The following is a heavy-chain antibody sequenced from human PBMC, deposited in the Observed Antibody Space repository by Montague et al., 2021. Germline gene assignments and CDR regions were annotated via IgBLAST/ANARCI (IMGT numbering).Heavy chain of an antibody. CDR1: SGSIFHAH. V-gene: IGHV4-59*08. CDR2: MFYGGAT. Sequence: SQTLSLTCTVSSGSIFHAHWSWVRQPPGRGLEWLGSMFYGGATSNNPSLKSRVTMSIDTSTNQFSLKLSFVTAADMAVYYCAKQDYFVSGTSYKGFDPWGQGILATVSS. J-gene: IGHJ5*02. CDR3: AKQDYFVSGTSYKGFDP. D-gene: IGHD3-10*01.